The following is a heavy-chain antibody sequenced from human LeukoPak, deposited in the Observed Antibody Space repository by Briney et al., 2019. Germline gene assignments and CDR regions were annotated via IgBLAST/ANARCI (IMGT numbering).Heavy chain of an antibody. CDR1: GYTFTGYY. J-gene: IGHJ4*02. D-gene: IGHD3-9*01. Sequence: ASVKVSCTASGYTFTGYYMHWVRQAPGQGLEWMGWINPNHGDTNYAQKFQDRVSMTRDTSISTAYLHLSRLRSADTAVYYCARSPHILTVENFDYWGQGTLLTVSS. CDR3: ARSPHILTVENFDY. V-gene: IGHV1-2*02. CDR2: INPNHGDT.